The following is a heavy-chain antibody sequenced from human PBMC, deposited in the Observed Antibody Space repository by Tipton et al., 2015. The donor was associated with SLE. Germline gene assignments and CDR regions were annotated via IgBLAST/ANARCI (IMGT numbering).Heavy chain of an antibody. J-gene: IGHJ4*02. D-gene: IGHD3-9*01. Sequence: TLSLTCTVSGGSISSGGYYWSWIRQHPGKGLEWIGYIYYSGSTYYNPSLKSRVTISVDTSKNQFSLKLSSVTAADTAVYYCATGYFDTLTGYYTVDYWGQGTLVIVSS. V-gene: IGHV4-31*03. CDR3: ATGYFDTLTGYYTVDY. CDR2: IYYSGST. CDR1: GGSISSGGYY.